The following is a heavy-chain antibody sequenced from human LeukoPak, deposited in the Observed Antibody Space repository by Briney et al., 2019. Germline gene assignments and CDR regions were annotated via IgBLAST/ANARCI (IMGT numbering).Heavy chain of an antibody. CDR2: IYSGGST. CDR3: ARDIVSGSYYNYYYYGMDV. V-gene: IGHV3-66*01. J-gene: IGHJ6*02. CDR1: GFTVSSNY. D-gene: IGHD3-10*01. Sequence: GGSLRLSCAASGFTVSSNYMSWVRQAPGKGLEWVSVIYSGGSTYYADSVKGRFTISRDNSKNTLYLQMNSLRAEDTAVYYCARDIVSGSYYNYYYYGMDVWGQGTTVTVSS.